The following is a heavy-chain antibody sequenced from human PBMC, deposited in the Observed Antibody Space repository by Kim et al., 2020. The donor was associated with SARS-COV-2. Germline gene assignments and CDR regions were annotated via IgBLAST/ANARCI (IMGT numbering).Heavy chain of an antibody. Sequence: DSVKGRYTISRDNARDSLYLQMNSLRDEDTAVYYCARVRCSGGKCYYFDYWGQGTLVTVSS. V-gene: IGHV3-48*02. J-gene: IGHJ4*02. CDR3: ARVRCSGGKCYYFDY. D-gene: IGHD2-15*01.